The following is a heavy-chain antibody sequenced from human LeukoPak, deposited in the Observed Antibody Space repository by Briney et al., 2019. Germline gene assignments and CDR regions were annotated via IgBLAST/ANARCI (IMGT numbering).Heavy chain of an antibody. V-gene: IGHV4-4*07. CDR2: IYSSGST. CDR1: GGSFNNYY. CDR3: ARARGRLLLIDY. D-gene: IGHD2-15*01. J-gene: IGHJ4*02. Sequence: SETLSLTCTVSGGSFNNYYWNWIRQPAGKGLEWIGRIYSSGSTDYNPSLKSRVTMSVDTSKNQFSLNLASVTAADSAVYYCARARGRLLLIDYWGQGTLVTVSS.